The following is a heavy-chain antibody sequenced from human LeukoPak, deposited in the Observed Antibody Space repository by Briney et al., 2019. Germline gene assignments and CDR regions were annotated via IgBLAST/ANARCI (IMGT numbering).Heavy chain of an antibody. CDR3: ARGAVFLGNYDW. Sequence: PGGSLRLSCAATGFTFSTSSMNWVRQTPDKGLEWVSSISGESKYIYYADSVTGRFTISRDNAKNSLYLQMDSLRAEDTAVYYCARGAVFLGNYDWWGQGTQVTVSS. D-gene: IGHD5-24*01. V-gene: IGHV3-21*01. J-gene: IGHJ4*02. CDR1: GFTFSTSS. CDR2: ISGESKYI.